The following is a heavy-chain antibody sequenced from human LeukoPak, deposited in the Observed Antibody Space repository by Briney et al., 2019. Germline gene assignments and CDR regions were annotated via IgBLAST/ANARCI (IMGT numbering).Heavy chain of an antibody. D-gene: IGHD3-10*01. CDR3: ARDSYGSGSFDY. V-gene: IGHV3-21*01. CDR2: ISSSSSYI. Sequence: GGSLRLSCTASGFTFSSYSMNWVRQAPGKGLEWVSSISSSSSYIYYADSVKGRFTISRDNAKYSLYLQMNSLRAEDTAVYYCARDSYGSGSFDYWGQGTLVTVSS. J-gene: IGHJ4*02. CDR1: GFTFSSYS.